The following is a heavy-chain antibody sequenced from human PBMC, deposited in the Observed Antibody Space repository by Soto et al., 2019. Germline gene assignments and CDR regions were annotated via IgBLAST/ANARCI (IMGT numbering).Heavy chain of an antibody. CDR3: ARGGPYQLLSDFDY. V-gene: IGHV3-64*01. CDR2: ISNNGVST. CDR1: GFSFSNYA. J-gene: IGHJ4*02. Sequence: EVQLVESGGILVQPGGSLRLSCVASGFSFSNYAMHWVRQAPGRGLEYVSAISNNGVSTYYANAVKGRFIISRDNSKNTLYLQMGSLRGEDLAVYYCARGGPYQLLSDFDYWGQGTLVTVSS. D-gene: IGHD2-2*01.